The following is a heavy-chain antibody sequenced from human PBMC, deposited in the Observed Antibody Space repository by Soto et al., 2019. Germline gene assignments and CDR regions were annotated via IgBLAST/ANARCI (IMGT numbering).Heavy chain of an antibody. CDR1: GGSFSGYY. D-gene: IGHD3-3*01. V-gene: IGHV4-34*01. CDR2: INHSGST. Sequence: QVLLQLWGGVLLKPSETLSLTCAVYGGSFSGYYWSWIRQPPGKGLEWIGEINHSGSTNYNPSLKSRVTISVDTSKNQFSLKLSSVTAADTAVYYCARGPVYDIWSGYSFDYWCQGTLVTVSS. CDR3: ARGPVYDIWSGYSFDY. J-gene: IGHJ4*02.